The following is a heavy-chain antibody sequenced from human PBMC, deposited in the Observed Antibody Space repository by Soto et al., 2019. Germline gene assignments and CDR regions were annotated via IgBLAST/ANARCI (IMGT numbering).Heavy chain of an antibody. CDR2: LIPIFGKA. CDR1: GGTFSSYA. Sequence: QVQVVQSGAEVKKPGSSVKVSCKASGGTFSSYAISWVRQATGKGLEWMGGLIPIFGKANYAQKFQGRVTITADESTSTFYIEPSSLRSEDTAVYYCARAKYSSGLYLDYWGQGTLVTVSS. J-gene: IGHJ4*02. V-gene: IGHV1-69*12. D-gene: IGHD6-19*01. CDR3: ARAKYSSGLYLDY.